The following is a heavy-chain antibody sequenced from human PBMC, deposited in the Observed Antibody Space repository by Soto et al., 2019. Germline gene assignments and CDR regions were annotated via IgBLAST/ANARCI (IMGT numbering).Heavy chain of an antibody. CDR2: ISRSSTGI. Sequence: EVQLVESGGGLVQPGGSLRLSCAASGFTFSLYSMSWVRQAPGKGLEWVSYISRSSTGIHYADSVKGRFTISRDDVTNSMPQQMNSLRDGDTAVYYCARAVTWGLDVWGQGTTVSISS. D-gene: IGHD3-10*01. CDR3: ARAVTWGLDV. CDR1: GFTFSLYS. J-gene: IGHJ6*01. V-gene: IGHV3-48*02.